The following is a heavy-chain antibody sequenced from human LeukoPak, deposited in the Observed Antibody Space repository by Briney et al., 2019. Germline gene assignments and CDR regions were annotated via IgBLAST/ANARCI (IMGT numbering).Heavy chain of an antibody. J-gene: IGHJ4*02. V-gene: IGHV3-7*01. CDR2: IKKDGSEK. CDR1: GFTFSSYS. D-gene: IGHD5-18*01. CDR3: ARHLSGVTGYTYGRGIDY. Sequence: GGSLRLSCEASGFTFSSYSMNWVRQAPGKGLEWVANIKKDGSEKYYVDSVKGRFTISRDNAKTSLYLQMISLRAEDTAVYYCARHLSGVTGYTYGRGIDYWGQGTLVTVSS.